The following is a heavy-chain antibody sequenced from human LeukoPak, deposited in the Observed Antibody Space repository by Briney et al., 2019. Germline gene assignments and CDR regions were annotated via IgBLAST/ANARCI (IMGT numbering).Heavy chain of an antibody. CDR3: ARNYGSGTSPGDY. Sequence: GGSLEFPCAGSGLPFSALGMPGVGQSPGKGLEWVAVIWYDGSKKYYADSVKGRFSISRDNSKNTLDLQMNSLRAEDTAVYYCARNYGSGTSPGDYWGQGTLVTVSS. V-gene: IGHV3-33*01. D-gene: IGHD3-10*01. J-gene: IGHJ4*02. CDR1: GLPFSALG. CDR2: IWYDGSKK.